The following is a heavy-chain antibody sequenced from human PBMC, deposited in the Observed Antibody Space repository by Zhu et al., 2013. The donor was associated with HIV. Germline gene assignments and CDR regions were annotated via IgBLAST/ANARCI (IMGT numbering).Heavy chain of an antibody. CDR1: GGSISSSSYY. Sequence: QVQLQESGPGLVKPSETLSLTCTVSGGSISSSSYYWGWIRQPPGKGLEWIGSIYYSGSTYYNPSLKSRVTISVDTSRNQFSLKLSSVTAADTAVYYCARDDCGGXCYSRVYFDLWGLAPVVTVSS. CDR3: ARDDCGGXCYSRVYFDL. V-gene: IGHV4-39*07. D-gene: IGHD2-21*02. J-gene: IGHJ2*01. CDR2: IYYSGST.